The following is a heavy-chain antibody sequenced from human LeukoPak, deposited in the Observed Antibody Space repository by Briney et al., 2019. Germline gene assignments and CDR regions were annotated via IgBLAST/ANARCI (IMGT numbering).Heavy chain of an antibody. Sequence: SGPTLVNPTQTLTLTCTFPGFSPNTTGVGVAWIRQPPGKALEWLATFYWDDEHRYSPSLKTRITDTTDHSKNQAALTMTNLDPVDTATYYCVHSITVFGVVLWGTEYFQHWGQGTLITVSS. CDR3: VHSITVFGVVLWGTEYFQH. D-gene: IGHD3-3*01. V-gene: IGHV2-5*02. CDR2: FYWDDEH. J-gene: IGHJ1*01. CDR1: GFSPNTTGVG.